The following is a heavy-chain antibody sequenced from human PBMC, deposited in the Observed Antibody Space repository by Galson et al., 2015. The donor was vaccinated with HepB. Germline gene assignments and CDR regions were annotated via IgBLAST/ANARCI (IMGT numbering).Heavy chain of an antibody. CDR3: ARDLANVVRRVCVGDCGGG. CDR2: INPNSGGT. CDR1: GYTFTGYY. V-gene: IGHV1-2*02. Sequence: SVKVSCKASGYTFTGYYMHWVRQAPGQGLEWMGWINPNSGGTNYAQKFQGRVTMTRDTSIGTAYTELSRLRSDDTAVYYCARDLANVVRRVCVGDCGGGWGRGTLVTGSS. J-gene: IGHJ4*02. D-gene: IGHD4-23*01.